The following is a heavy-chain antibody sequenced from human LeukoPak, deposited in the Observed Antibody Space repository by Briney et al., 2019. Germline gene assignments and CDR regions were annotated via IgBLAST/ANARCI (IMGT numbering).Heavy chain of an antibody. Sequence: SETLSLTCIVSGGSISSYYWSWIRQPPGKGLEWIGYIYYSGSTNYNPSLKSRVTISVDTSKNQFSLKLSSVTAADTAVYYCARLKEDYGGNPGHFDYWGQGTLVTASS. D-gene: IGHD4-23*01. CDR3: ARLKEDYGGNPGHFDY. CDR2: IYYSGST. V-gene: IGHV4-59*01. J-gene: IGHJ4*02. CDR1: GGSISSYY.